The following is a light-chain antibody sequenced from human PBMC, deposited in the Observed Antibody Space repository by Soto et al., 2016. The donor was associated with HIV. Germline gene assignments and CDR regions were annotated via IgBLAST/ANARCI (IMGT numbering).Light chain of an antibody. CDR3: QVWDSDSDHYV. Sequence: SYELTQAPSVSVAPGKTATITCGGNNIGRKGVHWYQRKSAQAPLLVVYDEKKRPSGIPERFSGSNSGNTATLTISGVETGDEADYYCQVWDSDSDHYVFGPGTKVTV. J-gene: IGLJ1*01. CDR2: DEK. CDR1: NIGRKG. V-gene: IGLV3-21*03.